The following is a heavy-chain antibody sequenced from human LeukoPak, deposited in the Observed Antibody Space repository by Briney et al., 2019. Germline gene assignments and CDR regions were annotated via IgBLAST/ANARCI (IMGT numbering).Heavy chain of an antibody. Sequence: GSLRLSCAASGFIVSTNYMSWVRQAPGKGLEWVSVIYSGGPTYYADSVKGRFTISRDISKNTLYLQMNSLRAEDTAVYYCAREYSSSSRYFDYWGQGALVTVSS. D-gene: IGHD6-6*01. CDR2: IYSGGPT. V-gene: IGHV3-53*01. CDR3: AREYSSSSRYFDY. CDR1: GFIVSTNY. J-gene: IGHJ4*02.